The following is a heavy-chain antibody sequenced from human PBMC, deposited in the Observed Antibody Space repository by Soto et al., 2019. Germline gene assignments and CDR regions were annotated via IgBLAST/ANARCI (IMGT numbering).Heavy chain of an antibody. D-gene: IGHD3-9*01. CDR3: ASWAGYSK. Sequence: QVQLVQSGAEVKKPGASVKVSCKASGYTFTNYDINWVRQATGQGLEWMGWMRPNNGNTGYAQKFQGRVTMTRNTSINTAYMELSSLRSEDTSVYYCASWAGYSKWGQGTLVTVSS. J-gene: IGHJ4*02. V-gene: IGHV1-8*01. CDR1: GYTFTNYD. CDR2: MRPNNGNT.